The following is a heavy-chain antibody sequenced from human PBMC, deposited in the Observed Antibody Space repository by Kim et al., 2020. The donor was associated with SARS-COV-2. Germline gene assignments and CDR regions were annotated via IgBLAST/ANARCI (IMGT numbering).Heavy chain of an antibody. CDR2: ISGSGGST. Sequence: GGSLRLSCAASGFTFSSYAMSWVRQAPGKGLEWVSAISGSGGSTYYADSVKGRFTISRDNSKNTLYLQMNSLRAEDTAVYYCAKEPGANQSKYRPHLDGAFDIWGQGTMVTVSS. CDR3: AKEPGANQSKYRPHLDGAFDI. J-gene: IGHJ3*02. D-gene: IGHD1-1*01. CDR1: GFTFSSYA. V-gene: IGHV3-23*01.